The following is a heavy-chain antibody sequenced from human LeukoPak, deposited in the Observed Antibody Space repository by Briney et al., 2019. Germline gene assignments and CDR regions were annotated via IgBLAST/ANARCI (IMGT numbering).Heavy chain of an antibody. J-gene: IGHJ6*02. V-gene: IGHV3-21*01. Sequence: PGGSLRLSCAASGFTISNYRMNWVRQAPGKGLEWVSSISSSSGYIYYADSVKGRFTISRDNAKNSLYLQMDSLRAEDTAVYYCARDFRDEGYSYVDGMDVWGRGTTVTVSS. CDR3: ARDFRDEGYSYVDGMDV. D-gene: IGHD5-18*01. CDR2: ISSSSGYI. CDR1: GFTISNYR.